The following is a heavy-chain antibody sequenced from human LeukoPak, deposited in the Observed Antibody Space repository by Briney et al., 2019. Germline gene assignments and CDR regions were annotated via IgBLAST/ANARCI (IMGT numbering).Heavy chain of an antibody. J-gene: IGHJ4*02. V-gene: IGHV3-30*18. D-gene: IGHD2-21*02. CDR2: ISYDGRKN. CDR3: AKDLFDGDSTFDY. CDR1: GFSFSNYG. Sequence: GGSLRLSCAASGFSFSNYGMHWVRQAPGKGLEWLAIISYDGRKNSYADSVKGRFTISRDNSKNTLYLQMSSLRAEDTAVYYCAKDLFDGDSTFDYWGQGTLVTVSS.